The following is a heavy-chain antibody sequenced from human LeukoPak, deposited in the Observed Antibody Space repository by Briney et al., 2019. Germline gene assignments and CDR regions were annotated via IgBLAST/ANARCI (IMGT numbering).Heavy chain of an antibody. CDR2: IYSGGST. Sequence: GGSLRLSCAASGFTVSSNYMSWVRQAPGKGLEWVSVIYSGGSTYYADSVKGRFTISRDNSKNTLYLQMNSLRAEDTAVYYCASDILTGYYTGYWGQGTLVTVSS. CDR3: ASDILTGYYTGY. D-gene: IGHD3-9*01. V-gene: IGHV3-53*01. J-gene: IGHJ4*02. CDR1: GFTVSSNY.